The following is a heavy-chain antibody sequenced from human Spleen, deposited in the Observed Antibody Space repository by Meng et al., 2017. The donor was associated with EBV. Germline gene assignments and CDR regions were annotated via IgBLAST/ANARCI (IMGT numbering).Heavy chain of an antibody. J-gene: IGHJ2*01. Sequence: VQLSAALPLTRRVHCYALHVSRSFWGWDRHHPGGVLQVVWSIYPRWSTYNNPSLKVRITISIDTSKNQFSLESGSGMAADTAFYYFAKGGVAGYYYFDLWGRGTLVTVSS. V-gene: IGHV4-39*07. CDR3: AKGGVAGYYYFDL. D-gene: IGHD6-19*01. CDR2: IYPRWST. CDR1: CYALHVSRSF.